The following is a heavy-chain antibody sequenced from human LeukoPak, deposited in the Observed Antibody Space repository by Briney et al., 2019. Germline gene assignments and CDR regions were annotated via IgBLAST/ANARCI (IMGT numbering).Heavy chain of an antibody. CDR1: GGTFSSYA. V-gene: IGHV1-69*06. J-gene: IGHJ4*02. CDR3: ARTRSSSSSWYGQFDY. D-gene: IGHD6-13*01. Sequence: SVKVSCKASGGTFSSYAISWVRQAPGQGLEWMGGIIPIFGTANYAQKFQGRVTITADKSTSTAYMELSSLRSEDTAVYYCARTRSSSSSWYGQFDYCGQGTLVTVSS. CDR2: IIPIFGTA.